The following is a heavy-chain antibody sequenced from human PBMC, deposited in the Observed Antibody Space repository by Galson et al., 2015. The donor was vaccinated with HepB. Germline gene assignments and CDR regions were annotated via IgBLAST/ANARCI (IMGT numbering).Heavy chain of an antibody. D-gene: IGHD2-2*01. V-gene: IGHV3-23*01. CDR2: ISGSGGST. J-gene: IGHJ6*02. Sequence: SLRLSCAASGFTFSSYAMSWVRQAPGKGLEWVSAISGSGGSTYYADSVKGRFTISRDNSKNTLYLQMNSLRAEDTAVYYCAKKVVPAAIRRSAYYGMDVWGQGTTVTVSS. CDR1: GFTFSSYA. CDR3: AKKVVPAAIRRSAYYGMDV.